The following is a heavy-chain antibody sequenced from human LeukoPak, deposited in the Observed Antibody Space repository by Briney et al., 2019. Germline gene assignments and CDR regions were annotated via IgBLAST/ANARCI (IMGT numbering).Heavy chain of an antibody. CDR2: ITRSSNFI. CDR1: GFTFSSYS. Sequence: GGSLRLSCAASGFTFSSYSMSWVRQAPGKGLEWVSSITRSSNFIYYADSVKGRFTISRDNSKNTLYLQMNSLRAEDTAVYYCAKETYYYGSGRYNAFDIWGQGTMVTVSS. J-gene: IGHJ3*02. D-gene: IGHD3-10*01. V-gene: IGHV3-21*04. CDR3: AKETYYYGSGRYNAFDI.